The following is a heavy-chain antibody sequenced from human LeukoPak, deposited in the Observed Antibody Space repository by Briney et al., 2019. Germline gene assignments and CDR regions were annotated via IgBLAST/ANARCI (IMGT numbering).Heavy chain of an antibody. J-gene: IGHJ2*01. CDR1: GFTFSSYA. D-gene: IGHD3-22*01. CDR3: AREPSYYYDSSGYYTPWYFDL. CDR2: ISYDGSNK. Sequence: PGGSLRLSCAASGFTFSSYAMHWVRQAPGKGLEWVAVISYDGSNKYYADSVKGRFTISRDNSKNTLYLQMNSLRAEDTAVYYCAREPSYYYDSSGYYTPWYFDLWGRGTLVTVSS. V-gene: IGHV3-30-3*01.